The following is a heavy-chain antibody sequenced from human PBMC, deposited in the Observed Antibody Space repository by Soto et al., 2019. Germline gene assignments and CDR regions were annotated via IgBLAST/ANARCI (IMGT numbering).Heavy chain of an antibody. D-gene: IGHD2-21*02. CDR3: TNLCGGDCYPYGMDV. Sequence: VGSLRLSCAASGFTFRSYAMSWVRQAPGKGLEWVSGISGSGDSTYYADSVKGQFTISRDNSKNTLYVQMNSLRVEDTAVYYCTNLCGGDCYPYGMDVWGQGTTVTVSS. CDR1: GFTFRSYA. J-gene: IGHJ6*02. V-gene: IGHV3-23*01. CDR2: ISGSGDST.